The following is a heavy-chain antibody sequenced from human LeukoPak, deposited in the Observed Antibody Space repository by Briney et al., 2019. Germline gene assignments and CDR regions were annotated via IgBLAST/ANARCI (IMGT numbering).Heavy chain of an antibody. J-gene: IGHJ6*02. CDR3: AKDKDFWSGYHRGLPYFYGLDV. CDR2: ISYDGNNK. CDR1: GFTFSSHG. Sequence: GGSLRLSCAASGFTFSSHGMHWVRQAPGKGLEWVAVISYDGNNKYYADSVKGRFTISRDNANNTLYLQMNSLRPEDTALYHCAKDKDFWSGYHRGLPYFYGLDVWGQGTTVIVSS. D-gene: IGHD3-3*01. V-gene: IGHV3-30*18.